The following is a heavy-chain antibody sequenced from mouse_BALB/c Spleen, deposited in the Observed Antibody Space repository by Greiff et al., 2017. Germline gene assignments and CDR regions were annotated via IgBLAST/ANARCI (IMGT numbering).Heavy chain of an antibody. CDR1: GYTFTSYV. Sequence: EVKLQQSGPELVKPGASVKMSCKASGYTFTSYVMHWVKQKPGQGLEWIGYINPYNDGNKYNENFKGKAPLTSDKSSRTAYMERSSLTSEDSAVYYGAREGFRTATDAMDYWGEGTSDTVSS. D-gene: IGHD1-2*01. CDR3: AREGFRTATDAMDY. V-gene: IGHV1-14*01. CDR2: INPYNDGN. J-gene: IGHJ4*01.